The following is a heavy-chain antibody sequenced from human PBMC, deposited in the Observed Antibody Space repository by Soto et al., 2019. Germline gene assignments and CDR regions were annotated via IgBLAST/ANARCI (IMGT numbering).Heavy chain of an antibody. J-gene: IGHJ4*02. CDR3: AKDLHQGGYVQMAFDY. V-gene: IGHV3-23*01. Sequence: EVQLLESGGGLVQPGGSLRLSCAASGFTFSSYAMSWVRQAPGKGLEWVSAISGSGGSIYYADSVKGRFTISRDNSKNTLYLQMNSLRAEDTAVYYCAKDLHQGGYVQMAFDYWGQGTLVTVSS. CDR2: ISGSGGSI. CDR1: GFTFSSYA. D-gene: IGHD5-12*01.